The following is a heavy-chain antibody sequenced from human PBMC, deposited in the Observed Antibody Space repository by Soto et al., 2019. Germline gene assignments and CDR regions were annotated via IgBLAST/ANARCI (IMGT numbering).Heavy chain of an antibody. CDR2: IYYSGST. CDR3: ARQVRGDPNWFDP. V-gene: IGHV4-39*01. Sequence: QLQLQESGPGLVKPSETLSLTCTVSGGSISSSSYYWGWIRQPPGKGLEWIGSIYYSGSTYYNPSLKSRVTISVETSKNQFSLKLSSVTAADTAVYYCARQVRGDPNWFDPWGQGTLVTVSS. J-gene: IGHJ5*02. CDR1: GGSISSSSYY. D-gene: IGHD4-17*01.